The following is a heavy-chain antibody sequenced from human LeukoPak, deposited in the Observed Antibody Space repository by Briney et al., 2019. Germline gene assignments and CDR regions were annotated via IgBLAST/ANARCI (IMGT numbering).Heavy chain of an antibody. CDR2: INSDGSST. J-gene: IGHJ3*02. CDR3: TRQGSNAFDI. V-gene: IGHV3-74*01. Sequence: GGSLRLSCAASGFTFSSYWMHWVRQTPGKGLVWVSRINSDGSSTIYADAVKGRFTISRDNAKNTLYLQMNSLRAEDTAVCYCTRQGSNAFDIWGQGTMVTVSS. CDR1: GFTFSSYW.